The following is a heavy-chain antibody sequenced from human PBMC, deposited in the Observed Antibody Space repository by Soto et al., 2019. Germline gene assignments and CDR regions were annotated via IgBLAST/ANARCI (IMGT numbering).Heavy chain of an antibody. V-gene: IGHV4-59*01. J-gene: IGHJ4*02. D-gene: IGHD3-10*01. CDR2: IYYSAST. Sequence: PSETLSHTCTVCGGSSSSYYWSWIRQPQGKGLEWMWYIYYSASTTYNPSLKSRVTISVDTSKNQFSLKLSSVTAADTAVYYCARDNILDTYYYGSGSYFHYFDYWGQGTLVTVSS. CDR3: ARDNILDTYYYGSGSYFHYFDY. CDR1: GGSSSSYY.